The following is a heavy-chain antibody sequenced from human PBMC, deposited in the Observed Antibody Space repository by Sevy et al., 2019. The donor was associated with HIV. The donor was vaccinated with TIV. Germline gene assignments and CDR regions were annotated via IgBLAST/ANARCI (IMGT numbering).Heavy chain of an antibody. CDR2: IYSGGSI. CDR3: ARANWRTYFDY. V-gene: IGHV3-53*01. J-gene: IGHJ4*02. D-gene: IGHD1-1*01. Sequence: GGSLRLSCAASGFTVSSDYMSWVRQAPGKGLEWVSVIYSGGSIYYADSVKGRFTISRDNSKNTLYLQMNSLIAEDTAVYYCARANWRTYFDYWGQGTLVTVSS. CDR1: GFTVSSDY.